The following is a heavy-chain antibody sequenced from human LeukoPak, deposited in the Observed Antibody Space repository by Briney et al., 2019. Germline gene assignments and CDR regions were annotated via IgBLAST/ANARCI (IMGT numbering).Heavy chain of an antibody. CDR1: VGTFSSYA. CDR3: ARDRTAYDYIWGSYRHFDY. V-gene: IGHV1-69*13. J-gene: IGHJ4*02. CDR2: IIPIFGTA. Sequence: SSVKVSCKASVGTFSSYAISWVRQAPGQGLEWMGGIIPIFGTANYAQKFQGRVTITADESTSTAYMELSSLRSEDTAVYYCARDRTAYDYIWGSYRHFDYWGQGTLVTVSS. D-gene: IGHD3-16*02.